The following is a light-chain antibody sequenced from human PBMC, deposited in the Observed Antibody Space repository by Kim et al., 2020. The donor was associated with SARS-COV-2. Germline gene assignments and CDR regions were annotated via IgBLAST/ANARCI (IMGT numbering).Light chain of an antibody. Sequence: GDRVTISCRASQSINNWLAWYQQKPGQAPKVLIYEASNLESGVPSRFSGSGSGTGFTLTISSLQPDDFATYYCQLYKSYPWTFVQGTKV. CDR1: QSINNW. J-gene: IGKJ1*01. CDR3: QLYKSYPWT. V-gene: IGKV1-5*03. CDR2: EAS.